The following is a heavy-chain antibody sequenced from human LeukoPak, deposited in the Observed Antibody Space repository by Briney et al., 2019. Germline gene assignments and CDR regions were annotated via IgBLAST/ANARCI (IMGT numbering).Heavy chain of an antibody. CDR2: IYHSRST. D-gene: IGHD6-13*01. CDR3: ATVVAAAGGAFDY. Sequence: SETLSLTCTVSGGSISSGGYYWSWIRQPPGKGLEWIGYIYHSRSTYYNPSLKSRVTISVDRSKNQFSLKLSSVTAADTAVYYCATVVAAAGGAFDYWGQGTLVTVSS. J-gene: IGHJ4*02. V-gene: IGHV4-30-2*01. CDR1: GGSISSGGYY.